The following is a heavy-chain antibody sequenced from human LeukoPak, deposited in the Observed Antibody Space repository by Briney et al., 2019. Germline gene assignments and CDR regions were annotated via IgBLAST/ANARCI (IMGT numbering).Heavy chain of an antibody. V-gene: IGHV3-30*03. CDR1: GFTFSSYG. CDR2: ISYDGSNK. D-gene: IGHD3-16*01. CDR3: ATWVSLDY. Sequence: GRSLGLSWAASGFTFSSYGMHWVRQAPGKGLEWVAVISYDGSNKYYADSVKGRFTISRDNSKNTLYLQMNSLGAEDTAVYYCATWVSLDYWGQGTLVTVSS. J-gene: IGHJ4*02.